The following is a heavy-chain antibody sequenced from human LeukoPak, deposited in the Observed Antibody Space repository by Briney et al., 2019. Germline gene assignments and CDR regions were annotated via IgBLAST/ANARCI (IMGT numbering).Heavy chain of an antibody. CDR1: GFTFSSDS. Sequence: PGGSLRLSCAASGFTFSSDSMNWVRQAPGKGLEWVSYISSSSSNIQYADSVKGRFTISRDNAKNSLYLQMTSLRAEDTAVYHCARLSCPGDHWGQGTLVTVSS. J-gene: IGHJ4*02. CDR2: ISSSSSNI. V-gene: IGHV3-48*01. CDR3: ARLSCPGDH.